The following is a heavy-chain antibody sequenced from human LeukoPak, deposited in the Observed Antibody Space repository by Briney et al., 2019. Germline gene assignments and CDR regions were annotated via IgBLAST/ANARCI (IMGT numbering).Heavy chain of an antibody. J-gene: IGHJ3*02. Sequence: NPSETLSFTCAVYGGSFSGYYWSWIRQPPGKGLEWIGEINHSGSTNYNPSLKSRVTISVDTSKNQFSLKLSSVTAADTAVYYCATYYYDSSGYPTWLAFDIWGQGTMVTVSS. CDR1: GGSFSGYY. CDR2: INHSGST. CDR3: ATYYYDSSGYPTWLAFDI. V-gene: IGHV4-34*01. D-gene: IGHD3-22*01.